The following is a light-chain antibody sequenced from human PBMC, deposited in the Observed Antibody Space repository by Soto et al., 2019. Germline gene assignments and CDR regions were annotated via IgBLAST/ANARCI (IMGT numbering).Light chain of an antibody. CDR2: AAS. CDR1: QSISSY. Sequence: IQVTQSPSSLSASVGDRVTITCRASQSISSYLNWYQQKPGKAPKLLIYAASSLQSGVPSRFSGSGSGTDFTLTISSLQPEDFATYYCQQANSFPIPFGQGTRLEIK. J-gene: IGKJ5*01. CDR3: QQANSFPIP. V-gene: IGKV1-39*01.